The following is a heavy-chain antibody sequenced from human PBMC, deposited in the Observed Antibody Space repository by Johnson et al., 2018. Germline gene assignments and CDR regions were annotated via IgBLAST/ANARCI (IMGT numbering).Heavy chain of an antibody. Sequence: QVQLVQSGGGVVQPGRSLRLSCAASGFTFSSYAMHWVRQAPGKGLEWVAVISFDGSNKFYADSVKGRFTISRENSKTMLFLQMNSLRVDDTAVYYCASGDGDYLSLKYTFDIWGQGTMVTVSS. CDR1: GFTFSSYA. CDR3: ASGDGDYLSLKYTFDI. J-gene: IGHJ3*02. D-gene: IGHD4-17*01. CDR2: ISFDGSNK. V-gene: IGHV3-30-3*01.